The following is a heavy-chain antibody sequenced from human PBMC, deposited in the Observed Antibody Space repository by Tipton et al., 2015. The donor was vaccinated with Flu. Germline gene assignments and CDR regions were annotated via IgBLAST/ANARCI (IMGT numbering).Heavy chain of an antibody. J-gene: IGHJ5*02. V-gene: IGHV3-7*01. D-gene: IGHD3-10*01. CDR3: ARAIGTSGSS. Sequence: SLRLSCAASGFTFSLYWMNWVRQAPGKGLEWVANIKQDASEKYYVDSVKGRFTISRDNAKNSLYLQMNSLRAEDTAVYYCARAIGTSGSSWGQGTLVTVSS. CDR2: IKQDASEK. CDR1: GFTFSLYW.